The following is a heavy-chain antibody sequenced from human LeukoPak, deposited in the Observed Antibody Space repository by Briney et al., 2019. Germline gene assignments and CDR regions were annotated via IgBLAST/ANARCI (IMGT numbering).Heavy chain of an antibody. Sequence: SETLSLTCTVSGGSISSYYWSWIRQPPGKGLEWIGYIYYSGSTNYNPSLKSRVTISVDTTKNQFSLKLSSVTAADTAVYYCARDSGYSNYEYYYYYYGMDVWGQGTTVTVSS. CDR2: IYYSGST. J-gene: IGHJ6*02. CDR1: GGSISSYY. CDR3: ARDSGYSNYEYYYYYYGMDV. D-gene: IGHD4-11*01. V-gene: IGHV4-59*01.